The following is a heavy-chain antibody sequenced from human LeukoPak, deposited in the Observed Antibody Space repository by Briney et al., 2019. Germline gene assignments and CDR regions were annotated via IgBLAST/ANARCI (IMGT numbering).Heavy chain of an antibody. CDR1: GFTFDDYA. V-gene: IGHV3-9*01. CDR3: AKDRDPHSPWGGHYFDY. Sequence: SLRPSCAASGFTFDDYAMHWVRQAPGKGLEWVSGISWNSGSIGYADSVKGRFTISRDNAKNSLYLQMNSLRAEDTALYYCAKDRDPHSPWGGHYFDYWGQGTLVTVSS. J-gene: IGHJ4*02. CDR2: ISWNSGSI. D-gene: IGHD3-16*01.